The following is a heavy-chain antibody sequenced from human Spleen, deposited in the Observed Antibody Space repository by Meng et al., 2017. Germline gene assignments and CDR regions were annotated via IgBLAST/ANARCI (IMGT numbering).Heavy chain of an antibody. Sequence: SETLSLTCTVSGGSISSGGYYWTWIRQPPGKGLEWIGTIYYSGSTYYSPSLKRRVTISIDTSKSQFSLKLSSVTAADTAVYYCASLVTMIMHHWGQGTLVTVSS. CDR3: ASLVTMIMHH. D-gene: IGHD3-22*01. V-gene: IGHV4-39*07. CDR1: GGSISSGGYY. J-gene: IGHJ1*01. CDR2: IYYSGST.